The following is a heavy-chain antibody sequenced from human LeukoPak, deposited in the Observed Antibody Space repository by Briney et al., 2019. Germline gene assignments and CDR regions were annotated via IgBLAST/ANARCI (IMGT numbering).Heavy chain of an antibody. D-gene: IGHD6-6*01. J-gene: IGHJ5*02. Sequence: ASVKVSCKTSGYTFTNYGISWVRQAPGQGLEWMGWISAYNGNTNYAQKLQGRVTMTTDTSTSTAYMELRSLRSDDTAVYYCARGASIAARLVRFDPWGQGTLVTVSS. CDR1: GYTFTNYG. V-gene: IGHV1-18*01. CDR2: ISAYNGNT. CDR3: ARGASIAARLVRFDP.